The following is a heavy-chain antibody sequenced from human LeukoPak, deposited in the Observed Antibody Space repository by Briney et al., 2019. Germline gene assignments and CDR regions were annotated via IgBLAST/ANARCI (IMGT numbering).Heavy chain of an antibody. CDR1: GASIISDTYY. CDR2: IYYSGST. J-gene: IGHJ4*02. D-gene: IGHD3-22*01. CDR3: ARNFYASSGYYLDDFYFDF. Sequence: PSETLSLTCTVSGASIISDTYYWGWIRQPPGKGLEWIGSIYYSGSTYYSPSLKSRVTMSVDTSTNQFPLKLISVTAADTALYYCARNFYASSGYYLDDFYFDFWGQGTLVTVSS. V-gene: IGHV4-39*06.